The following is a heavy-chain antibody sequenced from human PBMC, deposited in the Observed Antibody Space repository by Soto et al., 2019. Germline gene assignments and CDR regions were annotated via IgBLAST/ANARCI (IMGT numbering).Heavy chain of an antibody. CDR2: ISGSGGSP. CDR3: AKATMVRGAPDY. D-gene: IGHD3-10*01. J-gene: IGHJ4*02. Sequence: PGWSLGLSCAASGFTLNSYAMAWVRQAPGKGLEWVSSISGSGGSPSYADSVQGRFIIYRDNSRNTLYLQMNSLSAEDTAVYYCAKATMVRGAPDYWGQGILVTDSS. CDR1: GFTLNSYA. V-gene: IGHV3-23*01.